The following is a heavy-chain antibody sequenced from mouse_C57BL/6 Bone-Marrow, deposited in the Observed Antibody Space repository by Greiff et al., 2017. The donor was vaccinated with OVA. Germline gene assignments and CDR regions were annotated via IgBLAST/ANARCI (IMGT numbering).Heavy chain of an antibody. J-gene: IGHJ4*01. CDR3: AREGTTVVGYAMDY. CDR1: GYNFTSYW. Sequence: QVQLQQPGAELVKPGASVKMSCKASGYNFTSYWITWVKQRPGQGLEWIGDIYPGSGSTNYNEKFKSKATLTVDTSSSTAYMQLSSLTSEDSAVYYCAREGTTVVGYAMDYWGQGTSVTVSS. V-gene: IGHV1-55*01. CDR2: IYPGSGST. D-gene: IGHD1-1*01.